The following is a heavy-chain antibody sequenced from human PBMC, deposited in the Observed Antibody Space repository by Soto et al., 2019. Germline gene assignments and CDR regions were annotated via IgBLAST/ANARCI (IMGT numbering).Heavy chain of an antibody. Sequence: QVQLVESGGGVVQPGGSLRLSCAASGFSFSSYGMHWVRQAPGKWLEWVAVIWNDSSNKLYPDSVRGRFTISRDNSKSTLFLQMNSLRTEDTAVYYCATSNWNFFDYWGQGALVTVSS. CDR2: IWNDSSNK. CDR1: GFSFSSYG. V-gene: IGHV3-33*03. J-gene: IGHJ4*02. D-gene: IGHD1-20*01. CDR3: ATSNWNFFDY.